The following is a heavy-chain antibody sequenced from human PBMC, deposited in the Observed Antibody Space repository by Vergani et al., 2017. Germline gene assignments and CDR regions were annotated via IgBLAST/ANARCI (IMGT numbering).Heavy chain of an antibody. D-gene: IGHD6-13*01. V-gene: IGHV1-69*02. CDR1: GGTFSSYT. Sequence: QVQLVQSGAEVKKPGSSVKVSCKASGGTFSSYTISWVRQAPGQGLEWMGRIIPILGIANYAQKFQGRVTITADKSTSTAYMELSSLRSEDTAVYYCARVSSSWYVNWFDPWGQGTLVTVSS. J-gene: IGHJ5*02. CDR3: ARVSSSWYVNWFDP. CDR2: IIPILGIA.